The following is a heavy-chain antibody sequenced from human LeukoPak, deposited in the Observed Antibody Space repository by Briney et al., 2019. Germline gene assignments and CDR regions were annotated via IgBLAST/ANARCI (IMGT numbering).Heavy chain of an antibody. J-gene: IGHJ4*02. CDR2: ISAYNGNT. D-gene: IGHD3-10*01. CDR3: ARGPYYYGSESYHY. Sequence: GASVKVTCKASGYTFTSYGISWVRQAPGQGLERMGWISAYNGNTNYAQKLQGRVTMTTDTSTSTAYMELRSLRSDDTAVYYCARGPYYYGSESYHYWGQGTLVTVSS. CDR1: GYTFTSYG. V-gene: IGHV1-18*04.